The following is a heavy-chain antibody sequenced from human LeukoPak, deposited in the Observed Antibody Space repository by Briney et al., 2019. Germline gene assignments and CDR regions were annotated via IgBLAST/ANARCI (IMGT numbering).Heavy chain of an antibody. CDR1: GFTFSSYS. J-gene: IGHJ4*02. CDR2: ISSSSSYI. Sequence: GSLRLSCAASGFTFSSYSMNWVRQAPGKGLEWVSSISSSSSYIYYADSVKGRFTISRDNAKNSLYLQMNSLRAEDTAVYYCARDPVAGHFDYWGQGTLITVSS. CDR3: ARDPVAGHFDY. V-gene: IGHV3-21*01. D-gene: IGHD6-19*01.